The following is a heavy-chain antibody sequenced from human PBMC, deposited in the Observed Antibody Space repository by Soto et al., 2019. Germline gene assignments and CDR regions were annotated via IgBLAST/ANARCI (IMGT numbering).Heavy chain of an antibody. CDR2: INHSGST. V-gene: IGHV4-34*01. J-gene: IGHJ6*02. D-gene: IGHD3-10*01. CDR3: ARWKRITMVRGVIIKDSYYYGMDV. CDR1: GGSFSGYY. Sequence: SETLSLICAVYGGSFSGYYWSWIRQPPGKGLEWIGEINHSGSTNYNPSLKSRVTISVDTSKNQFSLKLSSVTAADTAVYYCARWKRITMVRGVIIKDSYYYGMDVWGQGTTVTVSS.